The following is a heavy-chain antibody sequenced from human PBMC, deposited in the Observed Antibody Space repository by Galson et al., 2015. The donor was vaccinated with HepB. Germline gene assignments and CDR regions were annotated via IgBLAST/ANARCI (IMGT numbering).Heavy chain of an antibody. V-gene: IGHV4-59*08. J-gene: IGHJ4*02. D-gene: IGHD2-2*01. CDR3: AKTHPTIVVVPAAFFDY. CDR1: GGSISSYY. CDR2: IYYSGST. Sequence: SETLSLTCTVPGGSISSYYWSWIRQPPGKGLEWIGYIYYSGSTNYNPSLKSRVTISVDTSKNQFSLKLSSVTAADTAVYYCAKTHPTIVVVPAAFFDYWGQGTLVTVSS.